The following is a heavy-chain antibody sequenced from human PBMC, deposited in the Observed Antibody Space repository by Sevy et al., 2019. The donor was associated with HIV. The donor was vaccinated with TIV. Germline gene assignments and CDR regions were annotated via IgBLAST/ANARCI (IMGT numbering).Heavy chain of an antibody. V-gene: IGHV3-48*03. CDR1: GFTFSSYE. Sequence: GGSQRLSCAASGFTFSSYEMSWVRQAPGKGLEWVSYISNSGTTIYYSDSVKGRFTISRDNARNSLYLQMNSLRAEDTAIYYCARDLPPSATTVAHFDCWGQGTLVTVSS. J-gene: IGHJ4*02. CDR2: ISNSGTTI. D-gene: IGHD4-17*01. CDR3: ARDLPPSATTVAHFDC.